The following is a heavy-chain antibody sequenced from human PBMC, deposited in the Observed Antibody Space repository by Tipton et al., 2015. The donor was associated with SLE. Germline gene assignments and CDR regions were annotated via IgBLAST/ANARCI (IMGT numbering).Heavy chain of an antibody. CDR3: ARDRMAGHHDAFDI. D-gene: IGHD5-24*01. V-gene: IGHV4-39*07. CDR1: GGSISSSSYY. CDR2: IYYSGST. Sequence: TLSLTCTVSGGSISSSSYYWGWIRQPPGKGLEWIGSIYYSGSTNYNPSLKSRVTISVDTSKNQFSVKLSSVTAADTAVYYCARDRMAGHHDAFDIWGQGTMVTVSS. J-gene: IGHJ3*02.